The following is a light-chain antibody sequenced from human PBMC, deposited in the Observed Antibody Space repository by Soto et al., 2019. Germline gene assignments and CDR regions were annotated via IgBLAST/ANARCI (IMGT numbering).Light chain of an antibody. CDR1: QSVSIN. CDR3: QHYNNWPPWT. J-gene: IGKJ1*01. Sequence: IVMTQSPATLSVSPEERATLSCIASQSVSINLAWYQQKPGQAPRLLIYGASIRATGIPARFSGSGSGTEFTLTISTLQSEDFAIYYCQHYNNWPPWTFGQGTKVDIK. V-gene: IGKV3-15*01. CDR2: GAS.